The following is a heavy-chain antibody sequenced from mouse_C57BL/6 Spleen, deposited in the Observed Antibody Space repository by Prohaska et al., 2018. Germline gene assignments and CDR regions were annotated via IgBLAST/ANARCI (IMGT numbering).Heavy chain of an antibody. CDR1: GFTFSGFW. V-gene: IGHV11-2*01. CDR3: MRYGGNYWYFDV. Sequence: EVQLLETGGGLVQPGGSRGLSCEGSGFTFSGFWMSWVRQTPRKTLEWIGDINSDGSAINYAPSIKDRVTIFRDNDKSTLYLQMSNVRSEDTATYFCMRYGGNYWYFDVWGTGTTVTVSS. CDR2: INSDGSAI. J-gene: IGHJ1*03. D-gene: IGHD1-1*02.